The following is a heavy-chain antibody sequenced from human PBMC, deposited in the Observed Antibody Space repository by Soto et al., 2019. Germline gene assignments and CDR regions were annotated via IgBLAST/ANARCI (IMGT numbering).Heavy chain of an antibody. V-gene: IGHV3-30*18. CDR2: ISYDGSNK. Sequence: PGGSLRLSCAASGFTFSSYGMHWVRQAPGKGLEWVAVISYDGSNKYYADSVKGRFTISRDNSKNTLYLQMNSLRAEDTAVYYCAKDLAWATVFDYWGQGTLVTVSS. D-gene: IGHD4-4*01. CDR1: GFTFSSYG. J-gene: IGHJ4*02. CDR3: AKDLAWATVFDY.